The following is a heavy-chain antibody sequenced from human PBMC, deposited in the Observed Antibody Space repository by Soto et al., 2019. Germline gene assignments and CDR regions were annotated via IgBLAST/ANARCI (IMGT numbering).Heavy chain of an antibody. CDR2: ISSTSSPI. D-gene: IGHD3-10*01. V-gene: IGHV3-48*02. CDR3: ARDMGYGSGRFCCYFDY. J-gene: IGHJ4*02. CDR1: GFRFSSYG. Sequence: EVQLVESGGGLVQSGGSLRLSCEASGFRFSSYGMNWVRLVPGKGLEWVSYISSTSSPIDYADSVKGRFTVSRDNAKNSLYLQMNSLRDEDTAVYYCARDMGYGSGRFCCYFDYWGQGTPVTVSS.